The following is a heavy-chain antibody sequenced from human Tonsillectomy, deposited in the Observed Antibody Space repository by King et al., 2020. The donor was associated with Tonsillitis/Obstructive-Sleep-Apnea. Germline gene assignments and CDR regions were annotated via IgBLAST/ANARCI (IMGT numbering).Heavy chain of an antibody. CDR2: IYYSGST. Sequence: QLQESGPGLVKPSETLSLTCTVSGGSISSSSYYWGCIRQPPGKGLEWIGSIYYSGSTYYNPSLKSRVTISVDTSKNQFSLKLSSVTAADTAVYYCARGTPFDYWGQGTLVTVSS. V-gene: IGHV4-39*01. CDR3: ARGTPFDY. J-gene: IGHJ4*02. CDR1: GGSISSSSYY.